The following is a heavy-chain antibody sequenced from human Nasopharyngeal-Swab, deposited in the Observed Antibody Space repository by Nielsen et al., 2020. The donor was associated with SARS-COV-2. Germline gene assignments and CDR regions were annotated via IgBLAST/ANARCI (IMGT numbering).Heavy chain of an antibody. CDR1: GYSFTSYW. CDR3: ARRGSGSHGYYYGMHV. CDR2: IYPGDSDT. V-gene: IGHV5-51*01. J-gene: IGHJ6*02. Sequence: AESMKISCKGSGYSFTSYWIGWVRQMPGKGLEWMGIIYPGDSDTRYSPSFQGQVIISADKSISTAYLQWSSLNASDTAMYYWARRGSGSHGYYYGMHVWGQGTTVTFSS. D-gene: IGHD1-26*01.